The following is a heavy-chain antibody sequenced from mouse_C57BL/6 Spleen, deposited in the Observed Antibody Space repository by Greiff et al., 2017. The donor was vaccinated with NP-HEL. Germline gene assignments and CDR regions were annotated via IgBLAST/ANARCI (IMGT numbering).Heavy chain of an antibody. J-gene: IGHJ4*01. CDR1: GYAFSSSW. V-gene: IGHV1-82*01. D-gene: IGHD2-4*01. Sequence: VQLQQSGPELVKPGASVKISCKASGYAFSSSWMNWVKQRPGKGLEWIGRIYPGDGDTNYNGKFKGKATLTADKSYSTAYMQLSSLTSEDSAVYFWASIYYDDDGYYAMDYWGQGTSVTVSS. CDR3: ASIYYDDDGYYAMDY. CDR2: IYPGDGDT.